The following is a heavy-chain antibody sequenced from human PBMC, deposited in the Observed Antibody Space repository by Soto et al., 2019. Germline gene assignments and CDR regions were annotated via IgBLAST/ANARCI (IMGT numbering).Heavy chain of an antibody. V-gene: IGHV1-3*05. D-gene: IGHD6-19*01. CDR1: GYTFTAYA. CDR3: ARAVAVPADFDY. J-gene: IGHJ4*02. CDR2: INAGNGNT. Sequence: QVQLVQSGVEEKKPGASVKVSCKASGYTFTAYAMHWVRQAPGQRLEWMGWINAGNGNTKYSQKFQGRVTITRDTSASTAYMELSSLRSEDTAVYYCARAVAVPADFDYWGQGTLVTVSS.